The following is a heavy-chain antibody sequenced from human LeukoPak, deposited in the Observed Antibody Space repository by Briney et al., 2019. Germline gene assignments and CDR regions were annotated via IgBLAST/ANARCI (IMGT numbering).Heavy chain of an antibody. V-gene: IGHV3-23*01. CDR3: AKDWDYYDSSGYFTSFDY. CDR1: GFTFSSYA. J-gene: IGHJ4*02. CDR2: ISGSGGST. D-gene: IGHD3-22*01. Sequence: GGSLRLSCAASGFTFSSYAMSWVRRAPGKGLEWVSAISGSGGSTYYADSVKGRFTISRDNSKNTLYLQMNSLRAEDTAIYYCAKDWDYYDSSGYFTSFDYWGQGTLVTVSS.